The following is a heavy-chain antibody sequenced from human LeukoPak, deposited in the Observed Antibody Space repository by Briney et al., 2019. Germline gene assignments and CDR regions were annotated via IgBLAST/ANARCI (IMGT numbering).Heavy chain of an antibody. D-gene: IGHD1-26*01. J-gene: IGHJ4*02. CDR1: GFTFRRYG. CDR2: ISGSGGST. Sequence: GGTLRLSCAASGFTFRRYGMSWVREAPGGGLEWVSAISGSGGSTYYADSVKGGFTISRENSKNTLYLQMNSLNTEDAAVYYCTTDRSWGSYWDFDYWGQGTLVTVSS. CDR3: TTDRSWGSYWDFDY. V-gene: IGHV3-23*01.